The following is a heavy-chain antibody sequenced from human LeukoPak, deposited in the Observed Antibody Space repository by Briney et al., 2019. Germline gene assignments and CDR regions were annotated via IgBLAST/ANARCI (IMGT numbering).Heavy chain of an antibody. Sequence: SETLSLTCTVSGGSISSSSYYWGWIRQPPGKGLEWIGSIYYSGSTYYNPSLKTRATISVDASKKQFSLKVTSVTAADTAVYYCARGLRDSSGWWGWFDPWGPGTLVTVSS. J-gene: IGHJ5*02. V-gene: IGHV4-39*07. CDR3: ARGLRDSSGWWGWFDP. D-gene: IGHD6-19*01. CDR1: GGSISSSSYY. CDR2: IYYSGST.